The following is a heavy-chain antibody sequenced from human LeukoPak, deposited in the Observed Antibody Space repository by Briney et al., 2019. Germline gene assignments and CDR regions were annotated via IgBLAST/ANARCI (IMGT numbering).Heavy chain of an antibody. CDR2: ISSSSSYI. V-gene: IGHV3-21*01. CDR3: ARWEIRGTAHKLDY. J-gene: IGHJ4*02. D-gene: IGHD1-7*01. CDR1: GFTFSSYS. Sequence: GGSLRLSCAASGFTFSSYSMSWVRQAPGKGLEWVSSISSSSSYIYYADSVKGRFTISRDNAKNSLYLQMNSLRAEDTAVYYCARWEIRGTAHKLDYWGQGTLVTVSS.